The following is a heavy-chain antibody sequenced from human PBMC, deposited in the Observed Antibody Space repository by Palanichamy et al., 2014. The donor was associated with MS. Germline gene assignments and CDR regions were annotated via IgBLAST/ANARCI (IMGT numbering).Heavy chain of an antibody. Sequence: QVQLVQSGAEVKKPGASVKVSCKASGYTFTSYYMHWVRQAPGQGLEWMGIINPSGGSTSYAQKFQGRVAMTRDTSTSTVYMELSSLRSEDTAVYYCARDYFEFGSSQYFDYWGQGTLVTVSS. D-gene: IGHD6-6*01. CDR1: GYTFTSYY. J-gene: IGHJ4*02. CDR3: ARDYFEFGSSQYFDY. CDR2: INPSGGST. V-gene: IGHV1-46*01.